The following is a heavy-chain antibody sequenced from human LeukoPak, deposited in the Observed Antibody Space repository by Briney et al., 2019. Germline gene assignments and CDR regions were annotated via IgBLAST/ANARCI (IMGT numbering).Heavy chain of an antibody. CDR2: ISWNGSLT. CDR3: TRDETGIDY. V-gene: IGHV3-20*04. D-gene: IGHD1-1*01. CDR1: GFRFDDFG. Sequence: GGSLRLSCPTSGFRFDDFGLSWVRQAPGKGLEWVSSISWNGSLTPYADSVRGRFTVSRDNDKNFLYLQMNSLKVEDTALYYCTRDETGIDYWGPGTLVTVSS. J-gene: IGHJ4*02.